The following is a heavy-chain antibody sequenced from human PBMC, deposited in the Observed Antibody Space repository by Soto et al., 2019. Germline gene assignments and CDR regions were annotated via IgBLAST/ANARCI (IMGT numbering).Heavy chain of an antibody. V-gene: IGHV3-23*01. CDR1: GSTFSNYA. CDR3: AKDSRYSGSVRTFHV. D-gene: IGHD5-12*01. CDR2: ISGGAGST. J-gene: IGHJ3*01. Sequence: GGSLRLSCAASGSTFSNYAMTWVRQAPGKGLEWVSLISGGAGSTYYADSVKGRFTISRDNSKNTLYLQMSSLRDEDTAVYYCAKDSRYSGSVRTFHVWGQGTMVTVSS.